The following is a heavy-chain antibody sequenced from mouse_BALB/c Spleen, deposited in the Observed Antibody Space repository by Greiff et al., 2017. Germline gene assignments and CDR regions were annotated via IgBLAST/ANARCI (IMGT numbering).Heavy chain of an antibody. J-gene: IGHJ3*01. CDR3: ARSPPTGRGSWFAY. CDR1: GYSITSDYA. V-gene: IGHV3-2*02. Sequence: EVKVEESGPGLVKPSQSLSLTCTVTGYSITSDYAWNWIRQFPGNKLEWMGYISYSGSTSYNPSLKSRISITRDTSKNQFFLQLNSVTTEDTATYYCARSPPTGRGSWFAYWGQGTLVTVSA. D-gene: IGHD4-1*02. CDR2: ISYSGST.